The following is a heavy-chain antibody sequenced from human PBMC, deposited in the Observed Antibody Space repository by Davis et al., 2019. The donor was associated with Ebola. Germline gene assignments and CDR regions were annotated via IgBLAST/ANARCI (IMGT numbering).Heavy chain of an antibody. Sequence: GESLKISCQGSGNSFTNYWIGWVRQMPGKGLEWMGIIYPGDSDTRYSPSFLGQVIFSADKSISTAYLQWSSLKASDTATYYCARAPYYYDVSGFYVDFWGQGTLVTVSS. CDR1: GNSFTNYW. CDR3: ARAPYYYDVSGFYVDF. D-gene: IGHD3-22*01. V-gene: IGHV5-51*01. J-gene: IGHJ4*02. CDR2: IYPGDSDT.